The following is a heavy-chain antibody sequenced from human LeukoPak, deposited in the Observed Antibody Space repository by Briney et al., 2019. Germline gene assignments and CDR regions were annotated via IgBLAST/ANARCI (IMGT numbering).Heavy chain of an antibody. CDR2: IYHSGST. V-gene: IGHV4-38-2*01. CDR3: ARQGGSYWDYFDY. J-gene: IGHJ4*02. D-gene: IGHD1-26*01. Sequence: PSETLSLTCAVSGYSISSGYYWGWIRQPPGKGLGWIGSIYHSGSTYYNLSLKSRVTISIDTSKDQFSLRLSSVTAADTAVYFCARQGGSYWDYFDYWGQGTLVTVSS. CDR1: GYSISSGYY.